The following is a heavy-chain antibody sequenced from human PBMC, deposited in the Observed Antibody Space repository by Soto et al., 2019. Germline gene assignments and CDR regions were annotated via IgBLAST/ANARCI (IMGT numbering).Heavy chain of an antibody. D-gene: IGHD4-17*01. CDR1: GGSIRSGGYY. Sequence: QVKLQESGPGLVKPSQTLSLSCTVSGGSIRSGGYYWSWIRQHPGKGLEWIGYIYYSGRTDYNPSLMSRVTMSLVTSKDQCSLRLTAVTAADTAVYFCATMHDYGDYAAFDNWGQGTLVTVAT. V-gene: IGHV4-31*03. J-gene: IGHJ4*02. CDR2: IYYSGRT. CDR3: ATMHDYGDYAAFDN.